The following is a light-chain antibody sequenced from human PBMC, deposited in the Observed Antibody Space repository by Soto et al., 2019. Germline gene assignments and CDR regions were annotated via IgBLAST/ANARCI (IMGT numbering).Light chain of an antibody. J-gene: IGKJ4*01. CDR2: GAS. Sequence: EIVLTQSPCTLSLSPWERATLSCRASQSVSSNYLAWYQQSPGQAPRLLIYGASSRATGIPDRFSGSGSGTDFTLTISRLEPEDFAMYYCHQYGSSPLTFGGGTKVDIK. V-gene: IGKV3-20*01. CDR3: HQYGSSPLT. CDR1: QSVSSNY.